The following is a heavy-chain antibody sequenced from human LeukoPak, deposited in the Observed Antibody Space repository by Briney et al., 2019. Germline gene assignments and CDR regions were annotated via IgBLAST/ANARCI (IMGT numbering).Heavy chain of an antibody. CDR2: ISNTGDRT. V-gene: IGHV3-23*01. J-gene: IGHJ4*02. Sequence: GGSLRLSCAASGFTFSYAMSWVRQAPGKGLEWVSTISNTGDRTSYADSVKGRFTISRDDSKNTMYLQMNSLRAEDTAVYYCARDFFYDYGDQGYYFDYWGQGTLVTVSS. D-gene: IGHD4-17*01. CDR3: ARDFFYDYGDQGYYFDY. CDR1: GFTFSYA.